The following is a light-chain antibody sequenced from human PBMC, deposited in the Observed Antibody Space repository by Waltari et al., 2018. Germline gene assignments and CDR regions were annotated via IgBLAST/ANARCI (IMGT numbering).Light chain of an antibody. CDR3: SSYTSSSSWV. J-gene: IGLJ3*02. CDR1: SSAVGGYHY. CDR2: EVN. Sequence: QSALTQPASVSGSPGQSITISCTGTSSAVGGYHYSSWYQQPPGKAPKLMIYEVNNRPSGVSNRFSGSKSGNTASLTISGLQAEDEADYYCSSYTSSSSWVFGGGTKLTVL. V-gene: IGLV2-14*01.